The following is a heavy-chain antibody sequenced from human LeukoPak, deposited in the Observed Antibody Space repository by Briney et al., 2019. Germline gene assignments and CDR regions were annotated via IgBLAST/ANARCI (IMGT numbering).Heavy chain of an antibody. J-gene: IGHJ4*02. V-gene: IGHV4-59*12. CDR3: ARRMAYYYDSSGYKDDY. CDR1: GDSISSYY. D-gene: IGHD3-22*01. CDR2: IYYSGST. Sequence: PSETLSLTCNVSGDSISSYYWSWIRQPPGKGLEWIGYIYYSGSTNYNPSLKSRVTISVDTSKNQFSLKLSSVTAADTAVYYCARRMAYYYDSSGYKDDYWGQGTLVTVSS.